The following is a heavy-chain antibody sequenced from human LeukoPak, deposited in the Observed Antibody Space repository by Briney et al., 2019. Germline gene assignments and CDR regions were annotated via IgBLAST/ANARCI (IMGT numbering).Heavy chain of an antibody. Sequence: GGSLRLSCAASGFTFKNFWMSWVRQAPGKGLEWVANIKEDGGEINYVDSVKGRFTISRDNAENSLSLQMNSLRVEDTAVYYCARDRGFSTFDYWGQGTLVTVSS. V-gene: IGHV3-7*01. J-gene: IGHJ4*02. CDR2: IKEDGGEI. CDR1: GFTFKNFW. D-gene: IGHD3-10*01. CDR3: ARDRGFSTFDY.